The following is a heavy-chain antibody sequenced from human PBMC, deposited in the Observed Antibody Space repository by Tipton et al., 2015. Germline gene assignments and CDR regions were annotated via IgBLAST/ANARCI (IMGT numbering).Heavy chain of an antibody. J-gene: IGHJ6*02. CDR1: GYTFIDYW. D-gene: IGHD6-13*01. V-gene: IGHV5-51*01. CDR2: IYPDDSDT. CDR3: ARHVLGVAAAGLALDV. Sequence: QLVQSGAEVTEPGESLKISCKGSGYTFIDYWIGWVRQMPGKGREWMGIIYPDDSDTRYSPSFQGQVTISVDKSISTAYLQWSGLKASDSAMYYCARHVLGVAAAGLALDVWGQGTTVTVSS.